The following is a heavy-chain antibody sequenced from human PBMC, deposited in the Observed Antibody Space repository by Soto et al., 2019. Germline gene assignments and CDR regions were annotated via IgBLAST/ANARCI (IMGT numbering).Heavy chain of an antibody. V-gene: IGHV4-39*01. CDR1: GGSISSSSYY. Sequence: QLQLQESGPGLVKPSETLSLTCTVSGGSISSSSYYWGWIRQPPGKGLEWIGSIYYSGSTYYNPSLKSRVTISVDTSKNQFSLKLSSVTAADTAVYYCARHGIGYNYFDYWGQGTLVTVSS. CDR2: IYYSGST. D-gene: IGHD5-18*01. J-gene: IGHJ4*02. CDR3: ARHGIGYNYFDY.